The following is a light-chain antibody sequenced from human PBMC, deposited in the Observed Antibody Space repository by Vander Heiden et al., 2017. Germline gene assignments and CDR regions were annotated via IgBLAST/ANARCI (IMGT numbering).Light chain of an antibody. Sequence: QSVLTQPPSVSEVPRQRVTISCSGSSSNIGNNAVNWYQQLPGKAPKLLIYYDDLLPSGVSDRFSGSKSGTSASLAISGLQSEEEADYYCAAWDDSLNGVVFGGGTKLTVL. V-gene: IGLV1-36*01. CDR3: AAWDDSLNGVV. J-gene: IGLJ2*01. CDR2: YDD. CDR1: SSNIGNNA.